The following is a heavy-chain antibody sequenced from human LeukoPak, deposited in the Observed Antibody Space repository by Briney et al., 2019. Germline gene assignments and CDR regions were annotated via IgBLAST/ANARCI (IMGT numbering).Heavy chain of an antibody. V-gene: IGHV3-13*01. CDR3: VRGFRKYSNSRQQFDH. CDR2: IDTTGDK. J-gene: IGHJ4*01. Sequence: GGSLRLSCAASGFSFSAYDMHWVRQATGKGLEWISAIDTTGDKYYVDSVKGRFAISRENAKNSLFLQMNSLRVGDTAVYYCVRGFRKYSNSRQQFDHWGXXXLVTVSS. D-gene: IGHD5-18*01. CDR1: GFSFSAYD.